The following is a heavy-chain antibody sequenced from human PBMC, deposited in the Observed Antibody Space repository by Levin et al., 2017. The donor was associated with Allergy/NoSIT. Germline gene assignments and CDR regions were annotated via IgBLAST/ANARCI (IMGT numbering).Heavy chain of an antibody. CDR3: ARLASLYGGTPIDY. V-gene: IGHV5-51*01. CDR1: GYTFTGYW. Sequence: GESLKISCEASGYTFTGYWIGWVRQMPGRGLEWMGIIYPADSDTRYSPSFQGQVTISADKFMSTAYLQWNSLKASDTAMYYCARLASLYGGTPIDYWGQGTLVTVSP. D-gene: IGHD4-23*01. CDR2: IYPADSDT. J-gene: IGHJ4*02.